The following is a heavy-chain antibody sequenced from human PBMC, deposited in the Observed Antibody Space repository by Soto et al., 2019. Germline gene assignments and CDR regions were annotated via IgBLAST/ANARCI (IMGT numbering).Heavy chain of an antibody. Sequence: PSETLSLTCTVSGDSVGSGSSYWSWIRQPPGKGLEWLGFIYYSGSTNYNPSLKSRVTILLDTSKSQFSLRLTSVTAADTAVYYCARADWNYYFDFWGQGTLVTVSS. D-gene: IGHD1-7*01. CDR3: ARADWNYYFDF. V-gene: IGHV4-61*01. J-gene: IGHJ4*02. CDR1: GDSVGSGSSY. CDR2: IYYSGST.